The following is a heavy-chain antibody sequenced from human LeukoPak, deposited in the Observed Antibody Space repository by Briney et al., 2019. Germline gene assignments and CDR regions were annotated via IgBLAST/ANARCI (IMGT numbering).Heavy chain of an antibody. CDR3: ARQGTVTTPAS. J-gene: IGHJ5*02. CDR1: GYDFSTFW. CDR2: IYPGDSDA. V-gene: IGHV5-51*01. Sequence: GESLKISCEGFGYDFSTFWIGWVRQMPGKGLEWMGIIYPGDSDARYSPSFQGQVTISADKSISTAYLQWSSLKASDTAMYYCARQGTVTTPASWGQGTLVTVSS. D-gene: IGHD4-17*01.